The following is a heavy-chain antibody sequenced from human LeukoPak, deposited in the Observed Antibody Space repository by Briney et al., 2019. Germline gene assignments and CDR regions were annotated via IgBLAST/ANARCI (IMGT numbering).Heavy chain of an antibody. J-gene: IGHJ3*02. CDR3: ARGGDIVVVVAVDAFDI. CDR1: GFTFSSYW. D-gene: IGHD2-15*01. V-gene: IGHV3-7*01. CDR2: INQDGSEK. Sequence: GGSLRLSCAASGFTFSSYWMSWVRQAPGKGLEWVAYINQDGSEKYYVDSVKGRFTISRDNAKNSLYLQMNSLRAEDTAVYYCARGGDIVVVVAVDAFDIWGQGTMVTVSS.